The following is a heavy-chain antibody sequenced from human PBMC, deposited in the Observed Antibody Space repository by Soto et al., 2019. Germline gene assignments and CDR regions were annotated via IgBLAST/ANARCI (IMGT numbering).Heavy chain of an antibody. CDR3: ARDYDTYYAFDI. CDR1: GFTFSSYA. CDR2: ISYDGSNK. J-gene: IGHJ3*02. D-gene: IGHD3-9*01. Sequence: QVQLVESGGGVVQPGRSLRLSCAASGFTFSSYAMHWVRQAPGKGLEWVAVISYDGSNKYYADSVKGRFTISRDNSKNTLYLQMNSLRAEDTAVYYCARDYDTYYAFDIWGQGTMVTVSS. V-gene: IGHV3-30-3*01.